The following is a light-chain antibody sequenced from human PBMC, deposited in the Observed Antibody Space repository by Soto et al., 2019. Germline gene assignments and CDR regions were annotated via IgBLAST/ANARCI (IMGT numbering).Light chain of an antibody. CDR2: EVT. CDR1: SSDVGTYDY. V-gene: IGLV2-14*01. Sequence: QSALTQPASVSGSPGQSIAISCTGTSSDVGTYDYVSWYQQYPDKAPKLIIYEVTQRPSGVSNRFSGSKSGNTASLTISGLQAEDEAEYYCSSHTSVNTRVFGTGTKVTVL. CDR3: SSHTSVNTRV. J-gene: IGLJ1*01.